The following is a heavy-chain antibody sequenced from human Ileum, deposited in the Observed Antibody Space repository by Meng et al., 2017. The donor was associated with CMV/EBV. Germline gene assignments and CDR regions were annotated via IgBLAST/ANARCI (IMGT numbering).Heavy chain of an antibody. D-gene: IGHD2-2*01. CDR3: ARVCSSTSRTRVYWYFDL. V-gene: IGHV4-59*01. Sequence: SETLSLTCTVSGGSISSYYWSWIRQPPGKGLEWIGYIYYSGSTNYNPSLKSRVTISVDTSKNQFSLKLSSVTAADTAVYYCARVCSSTSRTRVYWYFDLWGRGTLVTVSS. J-gene: IGHJ2*01. CDR2: IYYSGST. CDR1: GGSISSYY.